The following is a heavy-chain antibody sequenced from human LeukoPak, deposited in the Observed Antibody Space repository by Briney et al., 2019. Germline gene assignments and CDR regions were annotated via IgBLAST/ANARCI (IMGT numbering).Heavy chain of an antibody. Sequence: GGSLRLSCAASGFTFSSYAMSWVRQAPGKGLEWVSAISGSGGSTSYADSVKGRFTISRDNAKNTLYLQMNSLRAEDTAVYYCARANWAPYDAFDIWGQGTMVTVSS. CDR3: ARANWAPYDAFDI. CDR2: ISGSGGST. CDR1: GFTFSSYA. D-gene: IGHD7-27*01. V-gene: IGHV3-23*01. J-gene: IGHJ3*02.